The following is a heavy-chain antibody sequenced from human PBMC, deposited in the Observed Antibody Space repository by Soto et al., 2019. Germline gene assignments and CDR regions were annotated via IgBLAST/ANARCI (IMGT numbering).Heavy chain of an antibody. Sequence: GASVKVSCKASGYTFSNYGITWVRQAPGQALEWLGWISLYSDGTNYAQKLQGRVSMTTDTSTTTAYMELRSLRSDDTAVYYCARVVPGAEAWFGPWGQGTLVTVSS. D-gene: IGHD1-26*01. CDR1: GYTFSNYG. J-gene: IGHJ5*02. CDR2: ISLYSDGT. V-gene: IGHV1-18*01. CDR3: ARVVPGAEAWFGP.